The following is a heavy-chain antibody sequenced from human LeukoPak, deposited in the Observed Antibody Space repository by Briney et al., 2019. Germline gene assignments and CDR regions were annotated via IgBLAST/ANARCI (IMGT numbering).Heavy chain of an antibody. V-gene: IGHV4-61*02. CDR3: ARAQWGYYDL. D-gene: IGHD2-8*01. CDR1: GGSLSSGSYY. CDR2: IYTSGST. Sequence: PSETLSLTCTVSGGSLSSGSYYWSWIRQPAGKGLEWIGRIYTSGSTNYNPSLKSRVIISVDTSKNQFSLKLSSVTAADTAVYYCARAQWGYYDLWGQGTLVTVSS. J-gene: IGHJ4*02.